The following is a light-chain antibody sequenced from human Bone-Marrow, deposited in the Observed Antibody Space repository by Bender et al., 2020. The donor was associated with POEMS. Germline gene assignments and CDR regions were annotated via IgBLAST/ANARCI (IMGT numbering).Light chain of an antibody. Sequence: QSALTQPASVSGSPGQSITISCTGTSSDVGSYNLVSWYQQHPGKAPKLMIYEDNKRPSGVSNRFSGSKSANTASLTISGLQAEDEADYYCCSYAGSSTYVFGTGTKVTVL. CDR2: EDN. J-gene: IGLJ1*01. CDR1: SSDVGSYNL. CDR3: CSYAGSSTYV. V-gene: IGLV2-23*01.